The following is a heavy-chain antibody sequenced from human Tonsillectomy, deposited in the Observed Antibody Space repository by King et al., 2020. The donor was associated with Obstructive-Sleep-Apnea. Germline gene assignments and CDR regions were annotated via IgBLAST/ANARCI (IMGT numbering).Heavy chain of an antibody. J-gene: IGHJ3*02. Sequence: QLVQSGAEVKKPGSSVKVSCKASGGTFSSYAISWVRQAPGQGLEWMGGIIPILGIANYAQKFQGRVTITADKSTSTAYMELSSLGSEDTAVYYCARYCSGGSCYSSFGGAFDIWGQGTMVTVSS. CDR3: ARYCSGGSCYSSFGGAFDI. D-gene: IGHD2-15*01. CDR2: IIPILGIA. CDR1: GGTFSSYA. V-gene: IGHV1-69*04.